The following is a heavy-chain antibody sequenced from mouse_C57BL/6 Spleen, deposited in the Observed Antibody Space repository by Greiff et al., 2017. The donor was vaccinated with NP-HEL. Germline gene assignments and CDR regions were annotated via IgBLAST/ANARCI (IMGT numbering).Heavy chain of an antibody. D-gene: IGHD2-1*01. CDR1: GFTITDYY. J-gene: IGHJ1*03. Sequence: EVKLLESGAELVKPGASVKLSCTASGFTITDYYMHWVKQRTEQGLEWIGRIDPEDGETKYAPKFQGKATITADTSSNTAYLQLSSLTSEDTAVYYCAIYSVNYVAYFDVWGTGTTVTVSS. V-gene: IGHV14-2*01. CDR2: IDPEDGET. CDR3: AIYSVNYVAYFDV.